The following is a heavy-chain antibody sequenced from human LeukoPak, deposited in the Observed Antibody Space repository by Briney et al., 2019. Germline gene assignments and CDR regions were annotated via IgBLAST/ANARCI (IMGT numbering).Heavy chain of an antibody. J-gene: IGHJ4*02. CDR3: AREGGPYRPLDY. V-gene: IGHV4-4*02. Sequence: SETLSLTCGVSGGSISSTNWWTWVRQPPGEGLEWIGEVHLSGRTNYNPSLESRVTMSVDMSKNHISLKLTSVTAADTAVYYCAREGGPYRPLDYSGQGTLVTVSS. CDR1: GGSISSTNW. CDR2: VHLSGRT.